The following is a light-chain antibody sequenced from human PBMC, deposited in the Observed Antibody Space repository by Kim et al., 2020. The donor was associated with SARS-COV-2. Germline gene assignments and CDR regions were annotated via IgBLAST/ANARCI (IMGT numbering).Light chain of an antibody. CDR3: QAWDSGTWV. J-gene: IGLJ3*02. CDR1: KLGDKY. Sequence: VSPGQTASITCSGDKLGDKYACWYQQKPGQSPVLVISQDSKRPSGIPERFSGSNSGNTATLTISGTQAMDEADYYCQAWDSGTWVFGGGTQLTVL. CDR2: QDS. V-gene: IGLV3-1*01.